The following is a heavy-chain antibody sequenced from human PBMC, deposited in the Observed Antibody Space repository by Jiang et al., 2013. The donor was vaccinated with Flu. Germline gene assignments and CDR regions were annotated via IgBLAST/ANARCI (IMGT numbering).Heavy chain of an antibody. CDR1: GYTFTSYA. Sequence: KASGYTFTSYAMNWVRQAPGQGLEWMGWINTNTGNPTYAQGFTGRFVFSLDTSVSTAYLQISSLKAEDTAVYYCARDPFRADYGDYLPDYWGQGTLVTVSS. V-gene: IGHV7-4-1*02. D-gene: IGHD4-17*01. CDR2: INTNTGNP. J-gene: IGHJ4*02. CDR3: ARDPFRADYGDYLPDY.